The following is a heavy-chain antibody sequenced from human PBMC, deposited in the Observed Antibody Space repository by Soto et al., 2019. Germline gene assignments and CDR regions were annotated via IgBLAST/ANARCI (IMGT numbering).Heavy chain of an antibody. D-gene: IGHD3-22*01. CDR1: GFTFSSYG. V-gene: IGHV3-33*01. J-gene: IGHJ5*02. CDR3: ARDSDYYDSSGYFPP. CDR2: IWYDGSNK. Sequence: GGSLRLSCAASGFTFSSYGMHWVRQAPGKGLEWVAVIWYDGSNKYYADSVKGRFTISRDNSKNTLYLQMNSLRAEDTAVYYCARDSDYYDSSGYFPPWGQGTLVTV.